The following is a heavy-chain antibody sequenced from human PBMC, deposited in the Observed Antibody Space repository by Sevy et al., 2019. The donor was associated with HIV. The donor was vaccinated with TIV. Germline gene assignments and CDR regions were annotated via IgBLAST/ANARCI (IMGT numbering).Heavy chain of an antibody. CDR2: IKSKTDGETT. V-gene: IGHV3-15*01. CDR1: GFTFINAW. CDR3: TTAFLYCSAGTCLRPP. Sequence: GSLRLSCAASGFTFINAWMSWVRQAPGKGLEWVGRIKSKTDGETTDFAAPVKGRFTISRDDSKNTLYLQMNSLKTEDTAVYYCTTAFLYCSAGTCLRPPWGQGTLVTVSS. D-gene: IGHD2-15*01. J-gene: IGHJ5*02.